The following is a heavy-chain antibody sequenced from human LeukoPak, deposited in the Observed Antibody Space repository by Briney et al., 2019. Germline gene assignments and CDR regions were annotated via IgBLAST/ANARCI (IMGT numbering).Heavy chain of an antibody. CDR3: ARLRPYYDSSGYPDAFDI. CDR2: IWYDGSNK. D-gene: IGHD3-22*01. V-gene: IGHV3-33*01. Sequence: GGSLRLSCAASGFTFSSYGMHWVRQAPGKGLEWVAVIWYDGSNKYYADSVKGRFTISRDNSKNTLYLQMNSLRAEDTAVYYCARLRPYYDSSGYPDAFDIWGQGTMVTVSS. CDR1: GFTFSSYG. J-gene: IGHJ3*02.